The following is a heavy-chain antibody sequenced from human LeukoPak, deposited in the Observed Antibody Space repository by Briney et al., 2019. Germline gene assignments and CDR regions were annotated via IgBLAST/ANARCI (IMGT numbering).Heavy chain of an antibody. D-gene: IGHD2-15*01. CDR2: ISSSSSYI. V-gene: IGHV3-21*01. CDR1: GFTFSSYS. J-gene: IGHJ6*03. Sequence: PGGSLRLSCAASGFTFSSYSMNWVRQAPGKGLEWVSSISSSSSYIYYADSVKGRFTISRDNAKNSLYLQMNSLRAEDTAAYYCAREGRYCSGGSCYRGEYYYYMDVWGKGTTVTVSS. CDR3: AREGRYCSGGSCYRGEYYYYMDV.